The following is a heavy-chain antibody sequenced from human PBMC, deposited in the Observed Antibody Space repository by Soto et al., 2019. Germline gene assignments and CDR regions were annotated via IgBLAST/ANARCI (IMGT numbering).Heavy chain of an antibody. V-gene: IGHV3-30*18. CDR3: AKDQHSNHPGGHYYYYGMDV. Sequence: QVQLVESGGGVVQPGRSLRLSCAASGFTFSSYGMHWVRQAPGKGLEWVAVISYDGSNKYYADSVKGRFTISRDNSKNTXDXXMNGLRAEDTAVYYCAKDQHSNHPGGHYYYYGMDVWGQGTTVTVSS. J-gene: IGHJ6*02. CDR2: ISYDGSNK. D-gene: IGHD4-4*01. CDR1: GFTFSSYG.